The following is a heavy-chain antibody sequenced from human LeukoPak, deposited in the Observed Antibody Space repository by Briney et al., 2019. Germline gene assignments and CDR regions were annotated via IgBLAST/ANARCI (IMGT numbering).Heavy chain of an antibody. CDR2: IYPGDSDT. J-gene: IGHJ6*03. Sequence: GESLKISCKGSGYSFTSYWIGWVRQMPGKGLEWMGIIYPGDSDTRYSPSFQGQVTISADKSISTAYLQWSSLKASDTAMYYCARRLPGRGATPGYYYYMDVWGKGTTVTVSS. D-gene: IGHD2-15*01. CDR1: GYSFTSYW. CDR3: ARRLPGRGATPGYYYYMDV. V-gene: IGHV5-51*01.